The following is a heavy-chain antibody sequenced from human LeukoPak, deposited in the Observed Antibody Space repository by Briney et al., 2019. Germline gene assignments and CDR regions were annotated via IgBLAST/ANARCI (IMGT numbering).Heavy chain of an antibody. V-gene: IGHV4-4*02. CDR2: IYHSGST. D-gene: IGHD6-19*01. CDR1: GGSISSSNW. J-gene: IGHJ2*01. CDR3: AKTLIAVAGTRWYFDL. Sequence: SSETLSLTCAVSGGSISSSNWWSWVRQPPGKGLEWIGEIYHSGSTNYNPSLKSRVTISVDKSKNQFSLKLSSVTAADTAVYYCAKTLIAVAGTRWYFDLWGRGTLVTVSS.